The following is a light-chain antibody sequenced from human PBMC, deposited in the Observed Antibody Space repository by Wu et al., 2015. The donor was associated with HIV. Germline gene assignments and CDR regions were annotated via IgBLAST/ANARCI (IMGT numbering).Light chain of an antibody. V-gene: IGKV3-11*01. CDR1: QSVASF. J-gene: IGKJ5*01. CDR2: DAS. CDR3: QQYGSSPPVT. Sequence: EIVLTQFPATLSLSPGERATLSCRASQSVASFLAWYQQKPGQAPRLLIYDASNRATGIPARFSGSGSGTDFTLTISSLEPEDFAIYHCQQYGSSPPVTFGQGTRLEIK.